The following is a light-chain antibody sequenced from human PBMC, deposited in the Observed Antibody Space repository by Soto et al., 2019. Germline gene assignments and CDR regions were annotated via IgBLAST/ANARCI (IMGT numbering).Light chain of an antibody. CDR1: QSISSSF. CDR2: GAS. J-gene: IGKJ5*01. V-gene: IGKV3D-20*02. Sequence: EIVLKQSPGILSLSPGERASLSCGASQSISSSFLAWYQQKPGQAPRLLIYGASSRATGIPDRFSGTGSETDFTLTISSLEPEDFALYYCQQRSDWPITFGQGTRLAIK. CDR3: QQRSDWPIT.